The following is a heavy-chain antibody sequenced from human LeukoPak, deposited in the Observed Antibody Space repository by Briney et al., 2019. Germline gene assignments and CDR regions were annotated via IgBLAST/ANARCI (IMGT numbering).Heavy chain of an antibody. CDR3: AREKTFYNILTGYKRGGYYFDY. Sequence: GGSLRLSCAASGFTFSSYDMNWVRQAPGKGLEWVSSISSSSSYIYYADSVKGRFTISRDNAKNSLYLQMNSLRAEDTAVYYCAREKTFYNILTGYKRGGYYFDYWGQGILVTVSS. D-gene: IGHD3-9*01. V-gene: IGHV3-21*01. J-gene: IGHJ4*02. CDR1: GFTFSSYD. CDR2: ISSSSSYI.